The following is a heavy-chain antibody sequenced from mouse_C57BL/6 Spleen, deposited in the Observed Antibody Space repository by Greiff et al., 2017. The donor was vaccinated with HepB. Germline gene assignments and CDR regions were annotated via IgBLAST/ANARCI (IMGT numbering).Heavy chain of an antibody. D-gene: IGHD2-4*01. J-gene: IGHJ3*01. CDR2: ISSGSSTI. CDR3: ARFYYDYDTY. Sequence: EVQGVESGGGLVKPGGSLKLSCAASGFTFSDYGMHWVRQAPEKGLEWVAYISSGSSTIYYADTVKGRFTISRDNAKNTLYLQMTSLRSEGTAMYYCARFYYDYDTYWGQGTLVTVSA. V-gene: IGHV5-17*01. CDR1: GFTFSDYG.